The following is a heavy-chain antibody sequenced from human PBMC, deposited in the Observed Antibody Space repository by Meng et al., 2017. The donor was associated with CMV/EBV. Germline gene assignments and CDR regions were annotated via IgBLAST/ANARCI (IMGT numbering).Heavy chain of an antibody. J-gene: IGHJ5*02. D-gene: IGHD3-22*01. CDR1: GGSISSSSYY. CDR3: ARDPGILSGYYPPSDWFDP. Sequence: SETLSPTCTVSGGSISSSSYYWGWIRQPPGKGLEWIGSIYYSGSTYYNPSLKSRVTISVDTSKNQFSLKLSSVTAADTAVYYCARDPGILSGYYPPSDWFDPWGQGTLVTVSS. V-gene: IGHV4-39*07. CDR2: IYYSGST.